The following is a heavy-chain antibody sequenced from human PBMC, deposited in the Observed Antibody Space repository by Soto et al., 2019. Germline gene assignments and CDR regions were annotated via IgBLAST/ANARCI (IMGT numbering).Heavy chain of an antibody. Sequence: GVSLRLSCAASGFTFSSYSMSWVRQAPGKGLEWVSAISGSGGSTYYADSVKGRFTISRDNSKNTLYLQMNSLRAEDTAVYYCAKTYYDYIWGSYRPYYFDYWGQGTLVTVS. J-gene: IGHJ4*02. D-gene: IGHD3-16*02. CDR2: ISGSGGST. CDR1: GFTFSSYS. V-gene: IGHV3-23*01. CDR3: AKTYYDYIWGSYRPYYFDY.